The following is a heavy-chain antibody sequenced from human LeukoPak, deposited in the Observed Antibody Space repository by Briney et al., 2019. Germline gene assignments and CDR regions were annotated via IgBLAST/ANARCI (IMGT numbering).Heavy chain of an antibody. CDR1: GFTFSSYA. V-gene: IGHV3-23*01. CDR2: ISGSGGST. CDR3: AKDVYRVTTYSNCDY. Sequence: GGSLRLSCAASGFTFSSYAMSWVRQAPGKGLEWVSAISGSGGSTYYADSVKGRFTISRDNSKNTLYLQMNSLRAEDTAVYYCAKDVYRVTTYSNCDYWGQGTLVTVSS. J-gene: IGHJ4*02. D-gene: IGHD4-17*01.